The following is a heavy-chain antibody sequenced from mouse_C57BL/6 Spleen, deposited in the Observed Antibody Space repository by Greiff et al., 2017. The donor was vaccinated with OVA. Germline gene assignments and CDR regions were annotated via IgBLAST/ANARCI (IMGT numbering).Heavy chain of an antibody. D-gene: IGHD2-1*01. V-gene: IGHV3-6*01. CDR1: GYSITSGYY. CDR3: ARDGGNSFAY. Sequence: EVKVEESGPGLVKPSQSLSLTCSVTGYSITSGYYWNWIRQFPGNKLEWMGYISYDGSNNYNPSLKNRISITRDTSKNQFFLKLNSVTTEDTATYYCARDGGNSFAYWGQGTLVTVSA. CDR2: ISYDGSN. J-gene: IGHJ3*01.